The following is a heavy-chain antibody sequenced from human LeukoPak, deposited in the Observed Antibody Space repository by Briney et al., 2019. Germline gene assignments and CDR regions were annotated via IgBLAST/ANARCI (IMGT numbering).Heavy chain of an antibody. V-gene: IGHV1-2*06. CDR1: GYTFTAYY. D-gene: IGHD3-16*01. J-gene: IGHJ4*02. Sequence: ASVKVSCKASGYTFTAYYMNWVRQAPGQGLGWMGRINPKTGGTNYAQMFQGRVTMTRDTSINTAYMELSRLRSDDTAMYYCAREEGLGSPDYWGQGTLITVSS. CDR3: AREEGLGSPDY. CDR2: INPKTGGT.